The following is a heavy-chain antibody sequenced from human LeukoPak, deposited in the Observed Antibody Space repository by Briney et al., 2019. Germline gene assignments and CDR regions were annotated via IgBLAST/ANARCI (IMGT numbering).Heavy chain of an antibody. Sequence: GGSLRLSCAASGFTFSSYWMHWVRQAPGKGLVWVSRINSDGSSTSYADSVKGRFTISRDNAKNTLYLQMNSLRAEDTAVYHCARDQSYSPTGYMDVWGKGTTVTVSS. V-gene: IGHV3-74*01. CDR2: INSDGSST. CDR3: ARDQSYSPTGYMDV. D-gene: IGHD1-26*01. CDR1: GFTFSSYW. J-gene: IGHJ6*03.